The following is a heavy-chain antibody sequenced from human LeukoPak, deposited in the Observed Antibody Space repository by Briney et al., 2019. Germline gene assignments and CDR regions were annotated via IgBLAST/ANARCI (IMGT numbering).Heavy chain of an antibody. CDR2: IRASGGST. V-gene: IGHV3-23*01. Sequence: GGSLRLSCEASGFTFSNYAMSWVRQAPGKGLEWVSSIRASGGSTYYADSVKGRFTISRDNSKNTLYLQMNSLRAEDTAVYYCARDNGYGDYRYWGQGTLVTVSS. J-gene: IGHJ4*02. CDR1: GFTFSNYA. CDR3: ARDNGYGDYRY. D-gene: IGHD4-17*01.